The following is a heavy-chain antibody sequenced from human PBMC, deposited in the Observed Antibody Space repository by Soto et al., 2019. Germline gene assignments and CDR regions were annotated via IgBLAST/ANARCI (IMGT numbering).Heavy chain of an antibody. D-gene: IGHD1-26*01. CDR1: GYTFTSYA. CDR3: ARDLGATKPYYYYYGMDV. V-gene: IGHV1-3*01. J-gene: IGHJ6*02. Sequence: ASVKVSCKASGYTFTSYAMHWVRQATGQRLEWMGWINAGNGNTKYSQKFQGRVTITRDTSASTAYMELSSLRSEDTAVYYCARDLGATKPYYYYYGMDVWGQGTTVTVSS. CDR2: INAGNGNT.